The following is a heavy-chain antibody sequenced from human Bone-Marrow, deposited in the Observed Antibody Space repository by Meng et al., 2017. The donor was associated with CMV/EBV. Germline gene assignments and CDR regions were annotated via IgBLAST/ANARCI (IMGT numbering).Heavy chain of an antibody. D-gene: IGHD6-6*01. CDR1: GFTFSSYG. V-gene: IGHV3-33*06. CDR3: AKELREQLGYYYYGMDV. CDR2: IWYDGSNK. J-gene: IGHJ6*02. Sequence: GESLKISCAASGFTFSSYGMHWVRQAPGKGLEWVAVIWYDGSNKYYADSVKGRFTISRDNSKNTLYLQMNSLRAEDTAVYYCAKELREQLGYYYYGMDVWGQGTTVTVSS.